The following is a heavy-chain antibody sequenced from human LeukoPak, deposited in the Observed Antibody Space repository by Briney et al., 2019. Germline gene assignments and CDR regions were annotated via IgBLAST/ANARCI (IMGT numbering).Heavy chain of an antibody. D-gene: IGHD3-10*01. CDR2: IYSSGST. Sequence: SETLSLTCAVSGGSISTYYWSWIRQPSGKGLEWIGYIYSSGSTNYNPSLKSRVTMSVDTSKNQFSLKLSSVTAADTAVYYCARDLLGRGGSFDYWGQGTLVTVSS. J-gene: IGHJ4*02. CDR3: ARDLLGRGGSFDY. V-gene: IGHV4-59*01. CDR1: GGSISTYY.